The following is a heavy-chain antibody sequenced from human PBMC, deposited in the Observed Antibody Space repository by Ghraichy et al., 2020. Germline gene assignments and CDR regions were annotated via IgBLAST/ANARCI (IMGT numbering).Heavy chain of an antibody. Sequence: GKSLNISCKGSGYSFTTYWIAWVRQMPGKGLEWIGIIYPGDSDTRYSPSFQGQVTISADKSISTAYLQWSSLKASDTAMYYCARRDCNDASCYRWGWFDPWGQGTLVTVSS. CDR1: GYSFTTYW. V-gene: IGHV5-51*01. J-gene: IGHJ5*02. D-gene: IGHD2/OR15-2a*01. CDR3: ARRDCNDASCYRWGWFDP. CDR2: IYPGDSDT.